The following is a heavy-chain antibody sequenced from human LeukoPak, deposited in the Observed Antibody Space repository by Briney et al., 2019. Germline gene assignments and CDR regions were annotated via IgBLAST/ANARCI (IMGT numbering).Heavy chain of an antibody. CDR2: ITGSSSYI. J-gene: IGHJ4*02. Sequence: PGGSLRLSCAASGFTFSSYWMSWVRQAPGKGLEWVSSITGSSSYIRYADSVEGRFTISRDNAKNSLYLQMNSLSAEDTALYYCARRYCISSSCYAFDYWGQGTLVTVSS. V-gene: IGHV3-21*01. D-gene: IGHD2-2*01. CDR1: GFTFSSYW. CDR3: ARRYCISSSCYAFDY.